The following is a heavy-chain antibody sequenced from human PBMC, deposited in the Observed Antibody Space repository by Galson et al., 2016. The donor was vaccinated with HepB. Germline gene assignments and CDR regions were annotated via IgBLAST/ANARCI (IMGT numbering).Heavy chain of an antibody. J-gene: IGHJ4*02. V-gene: IGHV2-26*01. Sequence: PALVKPPQTLTLTCTVSGFSLSSARMGVSWIRQPPGKALEWLAHMFANDEKSYNTSLKSRLSISRDTSKSQVVLTLTNVDPEDTATYFCARIRSRPYDSSGYCRYFDYWGQGTLVTVSS. CDR3: ARIRSRPYDSSGYCRYFDY. CDR1: GFSLSSARMG. CDR2: MFANDEK. D-gene: IGHD3-22*01.